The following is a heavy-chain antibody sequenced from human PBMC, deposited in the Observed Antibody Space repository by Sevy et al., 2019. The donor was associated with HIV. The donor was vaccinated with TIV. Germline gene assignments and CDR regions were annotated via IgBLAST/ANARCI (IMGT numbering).Heavy chain of an antibody. CDR2: ISYDGSNK. Sequence: GGPLRLSCAASGFTFSSYAMHWVRQAPGKGLEWVAVISYDGSNKYYADSVKGRFTISRDNSKNTLYLQMNSLRAEDTAVYYCARDSGDYGDYLDYWGQGTLVTVSS. CDR3: ARDSGDYGDYLDY. CDR1: GFTFSSYA. V-gene: IGHV3-30-3*01. J-gene: IGHJ4*02. D-gene: IGHD4-17*01.